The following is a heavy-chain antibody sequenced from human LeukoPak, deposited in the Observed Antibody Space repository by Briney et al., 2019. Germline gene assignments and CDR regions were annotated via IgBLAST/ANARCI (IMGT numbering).Heavy chain of an antibody. Sequence: GGSLRLSCAASGFTFSSYGMHWVRQAPGKGLEWVAVIWYDGSNKYYADSVKGRSTISRDNSKNTLYLQMNSLRAEDTAVYYCARERTGIPNYYYYGMNVWGQGTTVTVSS. CDR2: IWYDGSNK. D-gene: IGHD5-18*01. J-gene: IGHJ6*02. CDR1: GFTFSSYG. V-gene: IGHV3-33*01. CDR3: ARERTGIPNYYYYGMNV.